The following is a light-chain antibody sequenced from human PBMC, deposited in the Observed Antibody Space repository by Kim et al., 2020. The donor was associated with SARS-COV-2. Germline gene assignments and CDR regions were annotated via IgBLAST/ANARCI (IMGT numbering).Light chain of an antibody. V-gene: IGKV1-5*01. Sequence: ASVGDRVTITCRASQSVSSWLAWYQQKPGKAPKVLIYDASSLESGVPSRFSGNGSETEFTLTISSLQPDDYATYYCQQHKSYSWTFGQGTKMDIK. CDR3: QQHKSYSWT. CDR2: DAS. J-gene: IGKJ1*01. CDR1: QSVSSW.